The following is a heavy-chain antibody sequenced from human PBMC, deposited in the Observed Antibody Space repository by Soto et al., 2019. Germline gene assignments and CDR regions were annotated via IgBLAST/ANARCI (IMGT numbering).Heavy chain of an antibody. CDR1: GFTFISYC. CDR2: ISYDGSNK. V-gene: IGHV3-30*18. CDR3: AKDQFPYCSSSCSGVSDY. J-gene: IGHJ4*02. Sequence: RLSCAPSGFTFISYCMHWVRLAPGKGLEWVALISYDGSNKYYADSVKGRFTISRDNSKNTLYLQMNSLRDEDTAVYYCAKDQFPYCSSSCSGVSDYWGQGTLVTVSS. D-gene: IGHD2-2*01.